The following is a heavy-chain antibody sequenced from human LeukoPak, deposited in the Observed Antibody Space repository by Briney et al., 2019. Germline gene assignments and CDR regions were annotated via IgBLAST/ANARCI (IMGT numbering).Heavy chain of an antibody. CDR1: GFTFSNYG. D-gene: IGHD3-10*01. J-gene: IGHJ4*02. CDR2: ISYDESNK. V-gene: IGHV3-30*18. Sequence: PGGSLRLSCAASGFTFSNYGMHWVRQAPGKGLEWVAMISYDESNKYYADSVKGRFTISRDNSKNTLYLQMNSLRAEDTAVYYCAKTAFLLWFGELDYWGQGTLVTVSS. CDR3: AKTAFLLWFGELDY.